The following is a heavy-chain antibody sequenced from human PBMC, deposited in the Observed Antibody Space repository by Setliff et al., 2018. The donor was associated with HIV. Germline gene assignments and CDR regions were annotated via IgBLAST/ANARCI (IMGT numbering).Heavy chain of an antibody. V-gene: IGHV3-21*01. D-gene: IGHD6-6*01. J-gene: IGHJ4*02. Sequence: PGGSLRLSCVASGFTFKHYGVNWVRQAPGKGLEWVSSISYDSRFIYHADSMKGRFTISRDNAKKLVYLQMNSLRAEDTAVYYCARDSSSSGVGYWGQGTLVTVSS. CDR2: ISYDSRFI. CDR3: ARDSSSSGVGY. CDR1: GFTFKHYG.